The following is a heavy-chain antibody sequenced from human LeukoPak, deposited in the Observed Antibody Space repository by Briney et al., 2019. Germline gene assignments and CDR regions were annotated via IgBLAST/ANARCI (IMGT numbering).Heavy chain of an antibody. CDR2: IRSKANSYAT. CDR1: GFTFSGSA. V-gene: IGHV3-73*01. D-gene: IGHD3-3*01. Sequence: PGGSLRLSCAASGFTFSGSAMHWVRQASGKGLEWVGRIRSKANSYATAYAASVKGRFTISRDDSKNRAYLQMNSLKTEDTAVYYCTCHFWSGYYIDYWGQGTLVTVSS. J-gene: IGHJ4*02. CDR3: TCHFWSGYYIDY.